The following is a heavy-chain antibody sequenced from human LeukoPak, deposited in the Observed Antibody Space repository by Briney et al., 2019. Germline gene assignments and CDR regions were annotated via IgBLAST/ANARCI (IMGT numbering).Heavy chain of an antibody. CDR3: ARWDSGEWFHDAFDI. J-gene: IGHJ3*02. D-gene: IGHD3-3*01. CDR1: GYSISSGNY. V-gene: IGHV4-38-2*01. Sequence: PSGTLSLTCGVSGYSISSGNYWGWIRQPPGKGLEWIGSIYHSGSTYYNPSLKSRVTISVDTPKNQFSLKLRSVTAADTALYYCARWDSGEWFHDAFDIWGQGTRVTVSS. CDR2: IYHSGST.